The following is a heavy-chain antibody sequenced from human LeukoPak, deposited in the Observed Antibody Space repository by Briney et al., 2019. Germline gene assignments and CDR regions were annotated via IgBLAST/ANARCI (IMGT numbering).Heavy chain of an antibody. D-gene: IGHD3-10*01. CDR1: GFTFSSYG. J-gene: IGHJ6*03. V-gene: IGHV3-30*02. Sequence: GGSLRLSCAASGFTFSSYGMHWVRQAPGKGLEWVAFIRYDGSNKYYADSVKGRFTISRDNSKTTLYLQMNSLRVEDTAVYYCAKDGVTYYYYMDVWGKGTTVTVSS. CDR3: AKDGVTYYYYMDV. CDR2: IRYDGSNK.